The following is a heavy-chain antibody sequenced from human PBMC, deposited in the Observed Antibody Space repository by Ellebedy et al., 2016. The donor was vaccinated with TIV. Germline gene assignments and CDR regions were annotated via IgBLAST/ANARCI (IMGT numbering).Heavy chain of an antibody. J-gene: IGHJ4*02. CDR3: ARLQHFGFSPSDY. D-gene: IGHD2/OR15-2a*01. CDR2: IDPSDSYT. V-gene: IGHV5-10-1*01. Sequence: GESLKISCKGSGYSFITYWITWVRQMPGKGLEWMGRIDPSDSYTKYSPSFQGHVTISADKSINTAYLQWTSLKASDTAVYFCARLQHFGFSPSDYWGQGTLVTVSS. CDR1: GYSFITYW.